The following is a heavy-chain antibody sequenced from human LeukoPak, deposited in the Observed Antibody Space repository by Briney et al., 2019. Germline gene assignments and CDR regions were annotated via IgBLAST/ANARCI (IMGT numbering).Heavy chain of an antibody. CDR2: INWNGGST. D-gene: IGHD3-3*01. CDR3: ARATGYYDFWSGYYADYYYYYMDV. Sequence: GGSLRLSCAASGFTFDDYGMSWVRQAPGKGLEWVSGINWNGGSTVYADSVKGRFTISRDNAKNSLYLQMNSLRAEDTALYYCARATGYYDFWSGYYADYYYYYMDVWGKGTTVTVSS. J-gene: IGHJ6*03. V-gene: IGHV3-20*04. CDR1: GFTFDDYG.